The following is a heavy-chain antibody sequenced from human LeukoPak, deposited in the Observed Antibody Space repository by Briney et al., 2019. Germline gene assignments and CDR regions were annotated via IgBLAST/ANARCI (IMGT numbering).Heavy chain of an antibody. D-gene: IGHD2-2*02. CDR1: GYTFTRYY. CDR2: IDPDSGGT. V-gene: IGHV1-2*02. CDR3: ARVPGPYTTSRFDY. J-gene: IGHJ4*02. Sequence: ASVKVSCKPSGYTFTRYYLHWVRQAPGQGLEWMGRIDPDSGGTHYAQKFQVRVTVTRDTSITTVYMELSGLTSDDTAVYYCARVPGPYTTSRFDYWGQGTLVTVSS.